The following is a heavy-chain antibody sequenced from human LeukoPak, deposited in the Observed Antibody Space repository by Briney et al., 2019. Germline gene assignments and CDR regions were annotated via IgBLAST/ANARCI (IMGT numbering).Heavy chain of an antibody. CDR1: GGSISNYY. V-gene: IGHV4-4*07. D-gene: IGHD3-16*01. CDR3: ARTYYDYVWGSLLNYYYYMDV. J-gene: IGHJ6*03. Sequence: SETLSLTCTVSGGSISNYYWSWIRQPAGKGLEWIGRIYTGRSTNYNPSLKSRVTISVDTSKNQFSLKLSSVTAADTAVYYCARTYYDYVWGSLLNYYYYMDVWGKGTTVTVSS. CDR2: IYTGRST.